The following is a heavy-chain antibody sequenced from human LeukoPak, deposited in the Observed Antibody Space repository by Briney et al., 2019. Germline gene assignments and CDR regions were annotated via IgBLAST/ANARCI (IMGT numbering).Heavy chain of an antibody. D-gene: IGHD3-3*01. CDR2: IYSSGST. V-gene: IGHV4-59*01. J-gene: IGHJ3*02. Sequence: GSLRLSCAASGFTFSNAWMSWVRQPPGKGLEWIGYIYSSGSTTYNPSLKSRVTIAVDTSKNQFSLKLSSVSAADTAVYYCARWSAYYNPHYAFGIWGQGTMVTVSS. CDR3: ARWSAYYNPHYAFGI. CDR1: GFTFSNAW.